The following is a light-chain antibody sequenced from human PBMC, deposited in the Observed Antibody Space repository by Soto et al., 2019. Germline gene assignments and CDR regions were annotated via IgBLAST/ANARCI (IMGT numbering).Light chain of an antibody. V-gene: IGKV1-39*01. J-gene: IGKJ5*01. CDR1: QSISSY. CDR3: QQSYSMPLT. Sequence: DIQMTHSPSSLSASVGDRVTITCRASQSISSYLNWYQQKPGKAPKLLIYAASSLQSGVPSRFSGSGSGTDFTLTISSLQPEDFATYYCQQSYSMPLTFGQGTRLEIK. CDR2: AAS.